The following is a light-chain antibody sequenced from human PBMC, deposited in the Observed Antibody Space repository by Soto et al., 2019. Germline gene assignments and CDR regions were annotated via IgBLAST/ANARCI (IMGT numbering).Light chain of an antibody. CDR2: DAS. V-gene: IGKV3-11*01. CDR3: QQRSNWPLT. J-gene: IGKJ4*01. Sequence: EIVMTQSPATLSVFPGERATLSCRASQSVSSYLAWYQQKPGQAPRLLIYDASNRATGIPARFSGSGSGTDFTLTISSLEPEDFAVYYCQQRSNWPLTFGGGTKVEIK. CDR1: QSVSSY.